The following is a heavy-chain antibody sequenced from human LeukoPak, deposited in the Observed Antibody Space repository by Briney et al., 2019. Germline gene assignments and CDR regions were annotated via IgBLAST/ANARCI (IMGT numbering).Heavy chain of an antibody. CDR2: IYAGDSYT. CDR3: ARLSGDIVVVPAAIYWFDP. CDR1: GDSCTGCG. Sequence: GESLKTAGKGAGDSCTGCGNVWVGQMPGKGLDWMGIIYAGDSYTRYSTSIQGQVTISADKSISTAYLQWSSLKASDTAMYYCARLSGDIVVVPAAIYWFDPRGQGTLVTVSP. D-gene: IGHD2-2*02. V-gene: IGHV5-51*01. J-gene: IGHJ5*02.